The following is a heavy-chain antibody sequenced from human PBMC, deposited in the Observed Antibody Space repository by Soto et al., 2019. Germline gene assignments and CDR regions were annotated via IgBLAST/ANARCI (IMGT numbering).Heavy chain of an antibody. CDR2: ITSDGSST. CDR1: GFTFSSYW. CDR3: ASRPTIFGVVIVPGAFDI. J-gene: IGHJ3*02. V-gene: IGHV3-74*01. Sequence: GGSLRLSCAASGFTFSSYWMHWVRQAPGKGLVWVSRITSDGSSTPYADSVKGRFTISRDNTKNSLYLQMNSLRAEDTAVYYCASRPTIFGVVIVPGAFDIWGQGTMVTVSS. D-gene: IGHD3-3*01.